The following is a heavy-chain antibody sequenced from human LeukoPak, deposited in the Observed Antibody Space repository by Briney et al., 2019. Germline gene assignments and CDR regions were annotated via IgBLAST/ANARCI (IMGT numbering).Heavy chain of an antibody. CDR1: GFTFSSYS. J-gene: IGHJ6*02. Sequence: GGSLRLSCAASGFTFSSYSMNWVRQAPGKGLEWVSSISSSSSYIYYADSVRGRFTISRDNAKNSLYLQMNSLRAEDTAVYYCARALYYYGSGSLYGMDVWGQGTTVTVSS. V-gene: IGHV3-21*01. D-gene: IGHD3-10*01. CDR3: ARALYYYGSGSLYGMDV. CDR2: ISSSSSYI.